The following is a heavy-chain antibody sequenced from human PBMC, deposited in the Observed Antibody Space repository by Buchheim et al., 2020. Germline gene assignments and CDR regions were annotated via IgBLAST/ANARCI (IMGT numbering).Heavy chain of an antibody. Sequence: VHLVESGGGLVQPGGSLRLSCAASGITFSSYAMHWVRQAPGKGLEWVALISYDGSNKYYADSVKGRFTISRDNSKNTLYLQMNSLRAEDTALYYCARGGSSSWYEVFYWGQGTL. J-gene: IGHJ4*02. CDR3: ARGGSSSWYEVFY. CDR2: ISYDGSNK. D-gene: IGHD6-13*01. V-gene: IGHV3-30-3*01. CDR1: GITFSSYA.